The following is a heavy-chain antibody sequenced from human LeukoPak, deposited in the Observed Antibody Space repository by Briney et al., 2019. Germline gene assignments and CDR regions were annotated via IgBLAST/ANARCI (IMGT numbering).Heavy chain of an antibody. J-gene: IGHJ4*02. CDR2: ISSSGSTI. V-gene: IGHV3-11*04. CDR3: ARDVSMVRGDDY. D-gene: IGHD3-10*01. CDR1: GFTFSDYY. Sequence: GGSLRLSCAASGFTFSDYYMSWIRQAPGKGLGWVSYISSSGSTIYYADSVKGRVTISRDNAKNSQYLKMNRVRDEDTAVCCFARDVSMVRGDDYWGQGTLVTVSS.